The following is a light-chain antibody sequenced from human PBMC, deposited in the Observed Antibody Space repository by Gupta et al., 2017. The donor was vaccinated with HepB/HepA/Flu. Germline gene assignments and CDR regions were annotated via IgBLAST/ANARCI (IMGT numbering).Light chain of an antibody. J-gene: IGKJ2*01. CDR1: QDINNY. Sequence: DIQMTQSPSSLSASVGDRVTITCQASQDINNYLNWYQRRPGKAPKLLIYDASNLETGVPSRCSGSGSGTDFSFTISSLQPEDIATYYCQQYDDLPYTFGQGTKLEIK. CDR3: QQYDDLPYT. CDR2: DAS. V-gene: IGKV1-33*01.